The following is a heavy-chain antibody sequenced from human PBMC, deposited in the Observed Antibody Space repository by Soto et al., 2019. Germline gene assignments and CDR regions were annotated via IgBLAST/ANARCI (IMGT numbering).Heavy chain of an antibody. CDR1: GFTFSSYA. Sequence: GGSLRLSCAASGFTFSSYAMHWVRQAPGKGLEYVSAISSNGGSTYYANSVKGRFTISRDNSKNTLYLQMGSLRAEDMAVYYCARSIGGVSGYSSGWNNWFDPWGQGTLVTVSS. V-gene: IGHV3-64*01. J-gene: IGHJ5*02. CDR3: ARSIGGVSGYSSGWNNWFDP. CDR2: ISSNGGST. D-gene: IGHD6-19*01.